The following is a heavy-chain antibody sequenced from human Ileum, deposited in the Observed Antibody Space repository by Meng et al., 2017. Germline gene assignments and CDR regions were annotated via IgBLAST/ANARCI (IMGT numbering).Heavy chain of an antibody. CDR2: ISAYNGNT. Sequence: ASVNVSFMSSGYTFTSYGISWVRQARGQGLEWMGWISAYNGNTNYAQKLQGRVTMTTDTSTSTPYMELRSLRSDDTAVYYCASDVPSGWPFVYYYYGMDVWGQGTTVTVSS. D-gene: IGHD6-19*01. V-gene: IGHV1-18*01. J-gene: IGHJ6*02. CDR3: ASDVPSGWPFVYYYYGMDV. CDR1: GYTFTSYG.